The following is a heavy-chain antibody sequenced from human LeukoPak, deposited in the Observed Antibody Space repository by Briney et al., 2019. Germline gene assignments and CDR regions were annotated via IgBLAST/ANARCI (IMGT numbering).Heavy chain of an antibody. Sequence: PSETLSLTCAVYGGSFSGYYWSWIRQPPGKGLEWLGEINHSGSTNYNPPLKSRVTISVDTSKNQFSLKLSSVTAADTAVYYCARRKVAKGYYYYYGMDVWGKGTTVTVSS. CDR2: INHSGST. V-gene: IGHV4-34*01. D-gene: IGHD5-12*01. J-gene: IGHJ6*04. CDR3: ARRKVAKGYYYYYGMDV. CDR1: GGSFSGYY.